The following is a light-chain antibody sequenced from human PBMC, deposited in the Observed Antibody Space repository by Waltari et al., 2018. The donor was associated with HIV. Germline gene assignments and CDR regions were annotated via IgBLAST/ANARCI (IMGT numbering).Light chain of an antibody. CDR2: GAS. Sequence: VLLTQSPVTLSVSPGDRVTLSCRASQNIGSYLAWYQQKTGKPPSLLVYGASIRAPGIPARFTGSGSGTDFNLIIDGLQPDDCALYYCHQYNDWPRCTFGQGTKVEIK. V-gene: IGKV3D-15*01. CDR3: HQYNDWPRCT. J-gene: IGKJ2*02. CDR1: QNIGSY.